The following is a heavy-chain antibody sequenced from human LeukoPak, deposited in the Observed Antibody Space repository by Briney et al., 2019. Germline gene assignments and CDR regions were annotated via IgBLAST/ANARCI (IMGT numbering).Heavy chain of an antibody. D-gene: IGHD2-8*02. Sequence: GGSLRLSCAASGFIFNNYAMNWVRQTPENGLEWVSGIGTAGDTYYVDSVKGRFVISRENAKNSLHLQMNSLRVEDTAVYYCVRGRDGSGLWDYWGQGTPVTVSS. V-gene: IGHV3-13*01. J-gene: IGHJ4*02. CDR3: VRGRDGSGLWDY. CDR1: GFIFNNYA. CDR2: IGTAGDT.